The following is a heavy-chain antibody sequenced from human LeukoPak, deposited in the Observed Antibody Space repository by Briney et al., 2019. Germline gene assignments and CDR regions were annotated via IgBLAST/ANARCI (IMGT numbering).Heavy chain of an antibody. J-gene: IGHJ6*03. V-gene: IGHV1-69*05. D-gene: IGHD3-3*01. CDR3: ARSYYDFWSGYYVDYYYYMDV. Sequence: ASVKVSCKASGGTFSSYAISWVRQAPGQGLEWMGGIIPIFGTANYAQKFQGRVTITTDESTSTAYMELSSLRSEDTAVYYCARSYYDFWSGYYVDYYYYMDVWGKGTTVTVSS. CDR2: IIPIFGTA. CDR1: GGTFSSYA.